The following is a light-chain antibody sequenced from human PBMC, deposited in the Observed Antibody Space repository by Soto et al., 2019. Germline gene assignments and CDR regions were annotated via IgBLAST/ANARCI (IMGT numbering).Light chain of an antibody. CDR1: SSNIGSNY. CDR2: KNN. J-gene: IGLJ1*01. V-gene: IGLV1-47*01. Sequence: QSVLTQPPSASGTPGQRVTISCSGSSSNIGSNYVYWYQQLPGTAPQLLIYKNNQRPSGVPDRFTGSKSGTSASLAISGLRSEDFADYSCAAWDDSLSVYVFGTGTNVPVL. CDR3: AAWDDSLSVYV.